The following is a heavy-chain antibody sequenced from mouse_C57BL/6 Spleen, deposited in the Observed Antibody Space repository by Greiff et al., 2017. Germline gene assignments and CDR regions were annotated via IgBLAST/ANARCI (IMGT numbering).Heavy chain of an antibody. CDR2: IYPGDGDT. J-gene: IGHJ4*01. D-gene: IGHD1-1*01. CDR3: ARAIYYYGSSDGDAMDD. CDR1: GYAFSSSW. Sequence: QVQLQQSGPELVKPGASVKISCKASGYAFSSSWMNWVKPRPGKGLEWIGRIYPGDGDTNYNGKCKGKATLTADKSSSKAYMQLSSLTSEDSAVYFWARAIYYYGSSDGDAMDDWGQGTSVTVSS. V-gene: IGHV1-82*01.